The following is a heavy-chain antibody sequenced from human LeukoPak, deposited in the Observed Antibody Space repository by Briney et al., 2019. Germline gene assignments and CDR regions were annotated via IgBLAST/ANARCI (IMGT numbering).Heavy chain of an antibody. D-gene: IGHD3-3*01. CDR2: IDVDGTDT. CDR3: ARGMLSSAGYHWYYYMDV. CDR1: GVTSGSNW. V-gene: IGHV3-74*01. Sequence: GGSLRLSCAASGVTSGSNWMHWVRQAPGKGPEWVSRIDVDGTDTHYAVSVKGGSTISRDNAKTTLYLQMNSLRGEDTAVYYCARGMLSSAGYHWYYYMDVWGKGAMVTVSS. J-gene: IGHJ6*03.